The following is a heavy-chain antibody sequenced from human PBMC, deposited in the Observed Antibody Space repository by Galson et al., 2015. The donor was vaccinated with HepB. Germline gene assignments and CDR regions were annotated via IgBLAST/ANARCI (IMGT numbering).Heavy chain of an antibody. V-gene: IGHV3-23*01. CDR3: ARGGGRGRTYYDFWSGYLIDY. J-gene: IGHJ4*02. CDR1: GFTFSSYA. CDR2: ISGSGGST. Sequence: SLRLSCAASGFTFSSYAMSWVRQAPGEGLEWVSAISGSGGSTYYADSVKGRFTISRDNSKNTLYLQMNSLRAEDTAVYYCARGGGRGRTYYDFWSGYLIDYWGQGTLVTVSS. D-gene: IGHD3-3*01.